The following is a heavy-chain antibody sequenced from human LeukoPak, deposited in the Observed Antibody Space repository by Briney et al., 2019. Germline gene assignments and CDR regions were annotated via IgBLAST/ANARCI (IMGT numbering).Heavy chain of an antibody. D-gene: IGHD3-22*01. V-gene: IGHV1-18*01. CDR3: ARELSFSNYYDSSGYYWAFDI. CDR2: ISAYNGNT. J-gene: IGHJ3*02. CDR1: GYAFTSYG. Sequence: ASVKVSCKASGYAFTSYGISWVRQAPRQGREWMGWISAYNGNTNYAQKLQGRVTMTTDTSTSTAYMELRSLRSDDTAVYYCARELSFSNYYDSSGYYWAFDIWGQGTMVTVSS.